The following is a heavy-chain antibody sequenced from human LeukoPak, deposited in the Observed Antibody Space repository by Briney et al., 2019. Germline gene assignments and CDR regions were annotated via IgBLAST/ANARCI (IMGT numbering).Heavy chain of an antibody. CDR3: AKDPGDLDPLAFDY. CDR2: ISSSSSYI. J-gene: IGHJ4*02. V-gene: IGHV3-21*04. Sequence: GGSLRLSCAASGFTFSSYSMNWVRQAPGKGLEWVSSISSSSSYIYYADSVKGRFTISRDNAKNTLYLQMNSLRAEDTAVYYCAKDPGDLDPLAFDYWGQGTLVTVSS. CDR1: GFTFSSYS. D-gene: IGHD3/OR15-3a*01.